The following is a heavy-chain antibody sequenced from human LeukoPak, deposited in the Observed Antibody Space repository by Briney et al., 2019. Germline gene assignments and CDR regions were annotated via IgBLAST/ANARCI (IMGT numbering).Heavy chain of an antibody. Sequence: GGSLRLSCAASGFTFSSYGMRWVRQAPGKGLEWVAVIWYDGSNKYYADSVKGRFTISRDNSKTALSMQMNSLRAEAAAVYYCARDDDYDFWSGYYPFAWFDPWGQGTLVTVSS. D-gene: IGHD3-3*01. CDR2: IWYDGSNK. J-gene: IGHJ5*02. CDR3: ARDDDYDFWSGYYPFAWFDP. CDR1: GFTFSSYG. V-gene: IGHV3-33*01.